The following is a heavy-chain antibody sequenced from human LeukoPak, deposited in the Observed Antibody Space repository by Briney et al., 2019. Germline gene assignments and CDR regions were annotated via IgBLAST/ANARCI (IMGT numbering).Heavy chain of an antibody. CDR2: ISYDGSNK. CDR3: ARGPGGYCSGASCRPLDY. J-gene: IGHJ4*02. Sequence: GGSLGLSCAASGFTFSSYAMHWVRQAPGKGLEWVAVISYDGSNKYYADSVKGRFTISRDNSKNTLYLQMNSLRAEDMAVYYCARGPGGYCSGASCRPLDYWGQGTLVTVSS. V-gene: IGHV3-30-3*01. CDR1: GFTFSSYA. D-gene: IGHD2-15*01.